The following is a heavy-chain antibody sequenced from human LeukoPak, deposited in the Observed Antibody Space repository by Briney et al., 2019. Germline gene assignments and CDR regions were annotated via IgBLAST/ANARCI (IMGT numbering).Heavy chain of an antibody. Sequence: PGGSLRLSCAASGFTFAGYAMSWVRQASGKGLEWVSGISNGGGSTYYADSVKGRFTISRDNSKNTLYLRMNSLRAEDTAVYYCAKDPLWFGENFWGQGTLVTVSS. J-gene: IGHJ4*02. CDR2: ISNGGGST. D-gene: IGHD3-10*01. CDR1: GFTFAGYA. V-gene: IGHV3-23*01. CDR3: AKDPLWFGENF.